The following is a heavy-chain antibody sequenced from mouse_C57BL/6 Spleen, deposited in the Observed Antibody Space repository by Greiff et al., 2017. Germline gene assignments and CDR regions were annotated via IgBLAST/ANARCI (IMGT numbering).Heavy chain of an antibody. V-gene: IGHV1-82*01. CDR3: ARSHYYYDSKGYFDY. J-gene: IGHJ2*01. Sequence: VQLQQSGPELVKPGASVKISCTASGYAFSSSWMNWVKQRPGKGLEWIGRIYPGDGDTNYNGKFKGKATLTADKSSSTAYMQLSRLTSEDSAVYFCARSHYYYDSKGYFDYWGQGTTLTVSS. D-gene: IGHD1-1*01. CDR2: IYPGDGDT. CDR1: GYAFSSSW.